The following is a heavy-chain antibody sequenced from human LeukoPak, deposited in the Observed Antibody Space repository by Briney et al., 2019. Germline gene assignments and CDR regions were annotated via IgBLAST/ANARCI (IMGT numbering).Heavy chain of an antibody. CDR3: ASTSADIVVVPAKIRLWSYFDY. CDR1: GGTFSSYA. D-gene: IGHD2-2*01. Sequence: ASVKVSCKASGGTFSSYAISWVRQAPGQGLEWMGGIIPIFGTANYAQKFQGRVTITTDESTSTAYMELSSLRSEDTAVYYCASTSADIVVVPAKIRLWSYFDYWGQGTLVAVSS. J-gene: IGHJ4*02. V-gene: IGHV1-69*05. CDR2: IIPIFGTA.